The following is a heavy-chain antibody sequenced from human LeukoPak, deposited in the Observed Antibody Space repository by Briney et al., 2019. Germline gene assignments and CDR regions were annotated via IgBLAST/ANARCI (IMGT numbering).Heavy chain of an antibody. D-gene: IGHD5-12*01. Sequence: SETLSLTCTVSGGSISSYYWSWIRQPPGKGLEWIGYIYYSGSTNYNPSLKSRVTISVDTSKNQFSLKLSSVTAADTAVYYCARSGYETYNWFDPWGQGTLVTVSS. V-gene: IGHV4-59*01. J-gene: IGHJ5*02. CDR2: IYYSGST. CDR1: GGSISSYY. CDR3: ARSGYETYNWFDP.